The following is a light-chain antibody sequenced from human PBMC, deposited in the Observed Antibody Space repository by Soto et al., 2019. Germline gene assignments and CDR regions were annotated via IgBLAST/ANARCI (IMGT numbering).Light chain of an antibody. CDR3: QQSYSTPET. CDR2: AAY. J-gene: IGKJ1*01. V-gene: IGKV1-39*01. Sequence: DIQMTQSPSSLSASVGDRVTITCRASQSISSYLNWYQQKPGKAPKLLIYAAYSLQSGVPSRFSGRGSGTDFTLTISSLQPEDFATYYCQQSYSTPETFGQGTKVEIK. CDR1: QSISSY.